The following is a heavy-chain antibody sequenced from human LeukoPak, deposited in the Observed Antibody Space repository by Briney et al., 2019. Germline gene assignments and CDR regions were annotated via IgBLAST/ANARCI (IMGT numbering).Heavy chain of an antibody. Sequence: SETLSLTCTVSGGSISSYYWSWIRQPAGKGLEWLGRVYTSGSMNYNPSFKSRVTLLVDKSNNQFFLKLSAVTAADTAIYYCAGRDFWGQGIHVTVS. J-gene: IGHJ4*02. V-gene: IGHV4-4*07. CDR3: AGRDF. D-gene: IGHD2/OR15-2a*01. CDR2: VYTSGSM. CDR1: GGSISSYY.